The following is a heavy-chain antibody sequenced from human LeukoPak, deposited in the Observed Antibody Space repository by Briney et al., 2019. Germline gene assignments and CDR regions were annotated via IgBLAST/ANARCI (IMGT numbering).Heavy chain of an antibody. CDR2: ISSVSTYI. CDR3: AKDQGATIFGVVPLRGYFQH. J-gene: IGHJ1*01. V-gene: IGHV3-21*01. CDR1: GFTFSDYT. D-gene: IGHD3-3*01. Sequence: GGSLRLSCAASGFTFSDYTMNWVRQAPGKGLEWVSSISSVSTYIYYADSVKGRFTISRDNAKKSLYLQMNSQRAEDTAVYYCAKDQGATIFGVVPLRGYFQHWGQGTLVTVSS.